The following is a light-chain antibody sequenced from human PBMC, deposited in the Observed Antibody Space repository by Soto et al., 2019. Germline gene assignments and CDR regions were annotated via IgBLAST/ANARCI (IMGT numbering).Light chain of an antibody. CDR3: QSYDSSLSAWV. V-gene: IGLV1-40*01. J-gene: IGLJ3*02. CDR2: GNS. CDR1: SSNIGAGYD. Sequence: QSVLTQPPSVSGDPGQRVTISCTGSSSNIGAGYDVHWYQQLPGTAPKLLIYGNSNRPSGVPDRFSGSKSGTSASLAITGLQAEDEADYYCQSYDSSLSAWVFGGGTKVTVL.